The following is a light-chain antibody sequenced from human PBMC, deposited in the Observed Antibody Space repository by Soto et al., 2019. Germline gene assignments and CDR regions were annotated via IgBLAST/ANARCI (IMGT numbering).Light chain of an antibody. CDR3: QRPGSSPLT. V-gene: IGKV3-20*01. CDR1: QSVSGN. CDR2: DAS. Sequence: EIVMTQSPATLSVSPGERVTLSCTARQSVSGNLAWYQQKPGQAPRLLIYDASNRATGIPAKFSGSGSGTDFTLTISRLEPEDFAVYYCQRPGSSPLTFGGGTQGDIK. J-gene: IGKJ4*01.